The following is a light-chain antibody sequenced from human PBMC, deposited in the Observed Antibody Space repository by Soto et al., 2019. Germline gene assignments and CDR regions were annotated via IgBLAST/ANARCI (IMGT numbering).Light chain of an antibody. CDR2: EVS. J-gene: IGLJ1*01. CDR1: RSDVGGYKY. Sequence: QSVLTQPASVSGSPGQSITISCTGTRSDVGGYKYVSWYQQRPGKAPKLMIYEVSNRPSGISNRFSGSKSGNTASLTISGLQAEDEADYWCSSYTNSTTYVFGTGTKLTVL. V-gene: IGLV2-14*01. CDR3: SSYTNSTTYV.